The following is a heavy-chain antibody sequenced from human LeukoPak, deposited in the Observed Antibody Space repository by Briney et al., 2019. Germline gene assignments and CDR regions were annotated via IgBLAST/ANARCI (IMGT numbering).Heavy chain of an antibody. CDR2: IYYSGST. CDR1: GGSISSSY. Sequence: SETLSPTCSVSGGSISSSYWSWIRQSPGKGLEWIGYIYYSGSTNYNPSLKSRVTISVDTTKNQFSLKLSSVTAADTAVYYCARVTYDSGGYYRFDPWGEGALVTVSS. D-gene: IGHD3-22*01. V-gene: IGHV4-59*01. J-gene: IGHJ5*02. CDR3: ARVTYDSGGYYRFDP.